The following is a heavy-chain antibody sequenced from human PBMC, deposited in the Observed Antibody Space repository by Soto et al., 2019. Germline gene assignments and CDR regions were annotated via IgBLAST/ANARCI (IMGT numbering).Heavy chain of an antibody. CDR1: GGSISSGDYY. CDR2: IYYSGST. V-gene: IGHV4-30-4*01. CDR3: SRVGFGELLAHGMDV. Sequence: QVQLQESGPGLVKPSQTLSLTCTVSGGSISSGDYYWSWIRQPPGKGLEWIGYIYYSGSTYYNPSRKSRVTISVDTSKNQFALKLSSVTAADTAVYYCSRVGFGELLAHGMDVWGQGTTVTVS. D-gene: IGHD3-10*01. J-gene: IGHJ6*02.